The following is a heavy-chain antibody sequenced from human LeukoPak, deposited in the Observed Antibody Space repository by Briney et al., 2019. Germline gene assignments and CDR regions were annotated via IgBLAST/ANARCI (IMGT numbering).Heavy chain of an antibody. Sequence: PSGTLSLTCTVSGGSISSSSYYWGWIRQPPGKGLEWIGSIYYSGSTYYNPSLKSRVTISVDTSKNQFSLKLSSVTAADTAVYYCASLAVAGSWFDPWGQGTLVTVSS. CDR3: ASLAVAGSWFDP. J-gene: IGHJ5*02. D-gene: IGHD6-19*01. CDR1: GGSISSSSYY. CDR2: IYYSGST. V-gene: IGHV4-39*07.